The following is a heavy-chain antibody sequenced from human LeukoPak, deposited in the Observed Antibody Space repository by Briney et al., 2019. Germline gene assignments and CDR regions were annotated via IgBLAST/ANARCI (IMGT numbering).Heavy chain of an antibody. V-gene: IGHV1-18*01. CDR2: ISAYNGNT. Sequence: ASVKVSCKASGYTFTSYGISWVRQAPGQGLEWMGWISAYNGNTNYAQKLQGRVTMTTDTSTSTAYMELRSLRSDDTAVYYCARDPENHYDSSGYYSRGAFDIWGQGTMVTVSS. CDR3: ARDPENHYDSSGYYSRGAFDI. CDR1: GYTFTSYG. J-gene: IGHJ3*02. D-gene: IGHD3-22*01.